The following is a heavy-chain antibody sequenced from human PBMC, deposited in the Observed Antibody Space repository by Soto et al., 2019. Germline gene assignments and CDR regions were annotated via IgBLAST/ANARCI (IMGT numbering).Heavy chain of an antibody. CDR2: ISSSSSTI. Sequence: GGSLRLSCAASGFTFSSYSMNWVRQAPGKGLEWVSYISSSSSTIYYADSVKGRFTISRDNAKNSLYLKMNSLGAEDTAVYYCARAGASSSYYYYYYMDVWGKGTTVTVSS. CDR3: ARAGASSSYYYYYYMDV. V-gene: IGHV3-48*01. D-gene: IGHD6-6*01. J-gene: IGHJ6*03. CDR1: GFTFSSYS.